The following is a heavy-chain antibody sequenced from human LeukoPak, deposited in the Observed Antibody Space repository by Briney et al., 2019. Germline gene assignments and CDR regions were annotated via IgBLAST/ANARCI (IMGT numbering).Heavy chain of an antibody. D-gene: IGHD1-7*01. J-gene: IGHJ4*02. V-gene: IGHV1-24*01. CDR3: ATARGITGTYFDY. CDR2: FDPEDGET. Sequence: ASVKVSCKVSGYTLTELSMHWVRQAPGKGLEWXGGFDPEDGETIYAQKFQGRVTMTEDTSTDTAYMELSSLRSVDTAVYYCATARGITGTYFDYWGQGTLVTVSS. CDR1: GYTLTELS.